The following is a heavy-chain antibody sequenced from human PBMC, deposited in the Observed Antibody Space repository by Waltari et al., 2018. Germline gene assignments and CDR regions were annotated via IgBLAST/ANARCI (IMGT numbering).Heavy chain of an antibody. CDR3: ARDHNGAALDY. CDR1: GLTVSSNF. J-gene: IGHJ4*02. CDR2: IYSGGGT. D-gene: IGHD2-8*01. Sequence: EVQLVEPGGGSLQPGGSLRRSCAASGLTVSSNFMSWVRQAPGKGLEWVSVIYSGGGTDYADSVKGRFTISRDNSKNTMYLQMSSLRAEDTAVYYCARDHNGAALDYWGQGTLVTVSS. V-gene: IGHV3-53*01.